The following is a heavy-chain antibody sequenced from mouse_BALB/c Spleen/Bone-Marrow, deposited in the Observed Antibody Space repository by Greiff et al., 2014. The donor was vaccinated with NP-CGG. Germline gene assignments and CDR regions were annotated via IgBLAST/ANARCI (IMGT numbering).Heavy chain of an antibody. CDR2: VDPANGNT. CDR3: ASYRYGWYFDV. Sequence: VQLPQSGGELVKPGASVKLSCTASGFNIKDTYIHWGEQRPEQGLEWIGRVDPANGNTKYDPKFQGKATITADTSSNTAYLQLSSLTSEDTAVYYCASYRYGWYFDVWGAGTTVTVSS. D-gene: IGHD2-14*01. J-gene: IGHJ1*01. CDR1: GFNIKDTY. V-gene: IGHV14-3*02.